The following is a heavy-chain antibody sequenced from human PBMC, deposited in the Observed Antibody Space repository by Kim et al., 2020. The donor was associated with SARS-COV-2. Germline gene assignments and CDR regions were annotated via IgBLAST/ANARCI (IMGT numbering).Heavy chain of an antibody. D-gene: IGHD3-10*01. J-gene: IGHJ4*02. CDR1: GGSFSGYY. Sequence: SETLSLTCAVYGGSFSGYYWSWIRQPPGKGLEWIGEINHSGRTNYNPSIKSRVTISVDTSKNQFTLKLTSVTAADTAVYYCARRLSNTSGWGSHYCDLWGQGTLVTVSS. CDR2: INHSGRT. V-gene: IGHV4-34*01. CDR3: ARRLSNTSGWGSHYCDL.